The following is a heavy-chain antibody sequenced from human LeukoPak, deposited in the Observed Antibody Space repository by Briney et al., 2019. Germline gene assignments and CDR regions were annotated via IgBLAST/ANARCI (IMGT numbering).Heavy chain of an antibody. CDR2: IKQDGSEK. D-gene: IGHD1-26*01. CDR3: ARDSAELSDAFDI. J-gene: IGHJ3*02. CDR1: GFTLSSYW. Sequence: PGGSLRLSCAASGFTLSSYWMSWVRQAPGKGLEWVANIKQDGSEKYYVDSVKGRFTISRDNAKNSLYLQMNSLRAEDTAVYYCARDSAELSDAFDIWGQGTMVTVSS. V-gene: IGHV3-7*01.